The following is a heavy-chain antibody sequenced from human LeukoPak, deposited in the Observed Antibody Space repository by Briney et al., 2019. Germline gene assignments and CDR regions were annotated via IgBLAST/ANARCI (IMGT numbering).Heavy chain of an antibody. CDR2: ISWNSGSI. J-gene: IGHJ3*02. Sequence: PGGSLRLSCAASGFTFDDYAMHWVRQAPGKGLEWVSGISWNSGSIGYADSVKGRFTISRDNAKNSLYLQMNSLRAEDTALYYCAKAKGIAVAGPLYQVGAFDIWGQGTMVTVSS. V-gene: IGHV3-9*01. CDR3: AKAKGIAVAGPLYQVGAFDI. D-gene: IGHD6-19*01. CDR1: GFTFDDYA.